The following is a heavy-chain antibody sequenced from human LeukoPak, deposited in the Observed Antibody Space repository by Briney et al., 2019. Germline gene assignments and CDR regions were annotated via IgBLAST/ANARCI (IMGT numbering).Heavy chain of an antibody. Sequence: GASVKVSCKASGYSYSNYAISWVRQAPGQGLEWMGWMSAFSGYTKYAQKLQGRVTMTTDTSTSTAYMELRSLRSDDTAVYYCARQLLRKNYYYYMDVWGKGTTVTVSS. V-gene: IGHV1-18*01. CDR3: ARQLLRKNYYYYMDV. CDR2: MSAFSGYT. CDR1: GYSYSNYA. D-gene: IGHD2-2*01. J-gene: IGHJ6*03.